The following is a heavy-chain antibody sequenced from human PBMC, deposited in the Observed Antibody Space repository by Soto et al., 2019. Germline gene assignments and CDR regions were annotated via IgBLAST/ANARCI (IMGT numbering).Heavy chain of an antibody. Sequence: QVQLVQSGAEVKKPGASVKVSCKASGYTFTNYGINWVRQAPGQGLEWLGWVSAYNGERRYAQRVQARVIMTTDTSTTTAYMELRSRRSDDTAVYYCSRGTSIPASGDYWGQGTRVTVSS. D-gene: IGHD6-6*01. V-gene: IGHV1-18*01. J-gene: IGHJ4*01. CDR1: GYTFTNYG. CDR2: VSAYNGER. CDR3: SRGTSIPASGDY.